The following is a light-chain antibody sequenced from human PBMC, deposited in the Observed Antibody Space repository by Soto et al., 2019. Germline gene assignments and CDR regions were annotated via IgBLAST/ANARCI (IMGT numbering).Light chain of an antibody. J-gene: IGLJ1*01. V-gene: IGLV2-11*01. CDR1: SSDVGGYNY. CDR2: DVS. Sequence: ALTQPRSVSGSPGQSVTLSCTGTSSDVGGYNYVSWSQLHPGKAPKVMIYDVSKRPSGVPDRFSGSKSGNTASLTISGLQAEDEAEYYCSSYAGSYTFYVFGTGTKVTVL. CDR3: SSYAGSYTFYV.